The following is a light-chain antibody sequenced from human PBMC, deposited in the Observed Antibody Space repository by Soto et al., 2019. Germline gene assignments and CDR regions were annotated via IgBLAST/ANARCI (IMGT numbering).Light chain of an antibody. Sequence: QSALTQPPSAAGTPGQRVAISCSGCSSDIGSNPVNWYLHLPGAAPKLLIYRDNQRPSGVHERFSGSKSGTSASLTISGLQSEDEADYFCSAWDDNIYGPVFGGGTKLTVL. CDR3: SAWDDNIYGPV. V-gene: IGLV1-44*01. J-gene: IGLJ2*01. CDR2: RDN. CDR1: SSDIGSNP.